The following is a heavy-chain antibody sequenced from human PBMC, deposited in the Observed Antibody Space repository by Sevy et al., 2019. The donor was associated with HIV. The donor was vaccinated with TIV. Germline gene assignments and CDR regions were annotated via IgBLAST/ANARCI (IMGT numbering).Heavy chain of an antibody. CDR2: IFYSGST. CDR3: ATSSQQLVGFFDY. V-gene: IGHV4-59*12. CDR1: GGSISSYY. Sequence: SETLSLTCTVSGGSISSYYWSWIRQPPGKGLEWIGYIFYSGSTYYNPSLKRRVTISVDTSKNQFSLKLTSVTAADTAVYYCATSSQQLVGFFDYWGQGTLVTVS. D-gene: IGHD6-6*01. J-gene: IGHJ4*02.